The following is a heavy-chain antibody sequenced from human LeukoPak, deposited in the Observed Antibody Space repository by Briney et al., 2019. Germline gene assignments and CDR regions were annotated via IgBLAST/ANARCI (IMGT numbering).Heavy chain of an antibody. D-gene: IGHD1-26*01. V-gene: IGHV3-74*01. CDR3: IGSGGWPGY. J-gene: IGHJ4*02. CDR2: IASDGST. Sequence: GGSLRLSCAASGFTFSSYWMHWVRQAPGKGLVWVSRIASDGSTVYADSVKGRFTISRDNAKDAVYLQMNSLRVEDTAVYYCIGSGGWPGYWGQGTLVTVSS. CDR1: GFTFSSYW.